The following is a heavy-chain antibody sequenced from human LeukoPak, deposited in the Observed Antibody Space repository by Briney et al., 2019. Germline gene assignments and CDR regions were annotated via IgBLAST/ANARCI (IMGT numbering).Heavy chain of an antibody. CDR2: IYTSGST. CDR1: GGSISSYY. Sequence: SETLSLTCTVSGGSISSYYWSWIRQPAGKGLEWIGRIYTSGSTNYNPSLKSRVTISVDTSKNQFSLKLSSVTAADTAVYYCARGRGLRYFDWLPIMYYFDYWGQGTLVTVSS. V-gene: IGHV4-4*07. D-gene: IGHD3-9*01. CDR3: ARGRGLRYFDWLPIMYYFDY. J-gene: IGHJ4*02.